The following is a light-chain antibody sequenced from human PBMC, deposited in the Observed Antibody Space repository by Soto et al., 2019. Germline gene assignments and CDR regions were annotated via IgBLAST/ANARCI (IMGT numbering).Light chain of an antibody. CDR1: QGIGDT. CDR3: QPYNNWPLT. CDR2: DTS. V-gene: IGKV3-15*01. Sequence: EVVMRQSPATLPVSPGEGATLSCRASQGIGDTLAWYQHKPGQTPRLLIYDTSTRATGVPTRFSGSRSGAEFPLTINRLQSEEFAVYYFQPYNNWPLTFGGGAQVEIK. J-gene: IGKJ4*01.